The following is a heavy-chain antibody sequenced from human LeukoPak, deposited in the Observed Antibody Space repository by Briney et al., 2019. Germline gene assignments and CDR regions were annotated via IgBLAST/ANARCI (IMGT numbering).Heavy chain of an antibody. Sequence: GGSLRLSCAASGFTFSSYSMIWVRQAPGKGLEWVSYISSSSSTIYYADSVKGRFTISRDNAKNSLYLQMNSLRAEDTAVYYCARGPWGSSSFWGQGTLVTVSS. V-gene: IGHV3-48*01. CDR3: ARGPWGSSSF. D-gene: IGHD6-6*01. J-gene: IGHJ4*02. CDR2: ISSSSSTI. CDR1: GFTFSSYS.